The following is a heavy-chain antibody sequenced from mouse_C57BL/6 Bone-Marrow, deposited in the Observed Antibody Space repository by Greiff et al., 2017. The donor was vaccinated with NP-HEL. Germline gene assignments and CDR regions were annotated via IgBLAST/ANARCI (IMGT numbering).Heavy chain of an antibody. J-gene: IGHJ1*03. CDR2: ISYDGSN. D-gene: IGHD1-1*01. CDR1: GYSITSGYY. Sequence: EVQLQESGPGLVKPSQSLSLTCSVTGYSITSGYYWNWIRQFPGNKLEWMGYISYDGSNNYNPSLKNRISITRDTSKNQFFLKLNSVTTEDTATYYCARAFTTVVARYFDVWGTGTTVTVSS. CDR3: ARAFTTVVARYFDV. V-gene: IGHV3-6*01.